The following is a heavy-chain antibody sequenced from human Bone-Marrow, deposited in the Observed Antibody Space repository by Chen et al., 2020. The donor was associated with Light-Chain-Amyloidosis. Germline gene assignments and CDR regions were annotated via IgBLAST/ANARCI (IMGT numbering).Heavy chain of an antibody. V-gene: IGHV3-21*01. CDR1: GFTFSSYS. Sequence: VHLVESGGGLVQPGGSLRLSCAASGFTFSSYSMNWVRQTPGKGLEWVSSITTSSNYIYYADSVKGRFTISRDNAKNSLYLQMNSLRAEDTAMYYCVRHLGAWDDRDAFDIWGQGTMVTVSS. J-gene: IGHJ3*02. CDR3: VRHLGAWDDRDAFDI. D-gene: IGHD1-1*01. CDR2: ITTSSNYI.